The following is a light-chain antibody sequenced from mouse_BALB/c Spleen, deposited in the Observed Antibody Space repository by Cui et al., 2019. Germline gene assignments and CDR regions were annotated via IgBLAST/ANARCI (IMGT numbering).Light chain of an antibody. J-gene: IGKJ5*01. CDR3: LQYDEFPPLT. CDR1: QDINSY. Sequence: DIKMTQSPSSMYASLGERVTITCKASQDINSYLSWFQQKPGKSPKTLIYRANRLVDGVPSRFSGSGSGKDYSLTISSLEYEDMGIYYCLQYDEFPPLTFGAGTKLELK. CDR2: RAN. V-gene: IGKV14-111*01.